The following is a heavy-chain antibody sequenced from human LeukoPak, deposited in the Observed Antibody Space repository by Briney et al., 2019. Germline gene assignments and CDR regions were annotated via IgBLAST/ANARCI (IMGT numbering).Heavy chain of an antibody. J-gene: IGHJ5*02. V-gene: IGHV1-8*01. Sequence: ASVKVSCKASGYTFTSYDINWVRQATGQGLEWMGWMNPNSGNTGYAQKFQGRVTMTRNTSISTVYMELSSLRSEDTAVYYCARVRLMGYDFWSGYLDWFDPWGQGTLVTVSS. D-gene: IGHD3-3*01. CDR1: GYTFTSYD. CDR3: ARVRLMGYDFWSGYLDWFDP. CDR2: MNPNSGNT.